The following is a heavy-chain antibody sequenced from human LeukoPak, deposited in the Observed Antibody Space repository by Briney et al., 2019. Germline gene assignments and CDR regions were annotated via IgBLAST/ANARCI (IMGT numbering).Heavy chain of an antibody. CDR1: GFTLSTYG. V-gene: IGHV3-30*18. J-gene: IGHJ3*02. Sequence: GTSLRLSCAASGFTLSTYGMHWVRQAPGKGQKWVAVMSSHGSNKYYADSVKGRFTISRDNSKNTLYLQMNSLRTEDTAVYYCAKDRDDGFDIWGQGTTVSVSS. CDR3: AKDRDDGFDI. CDR2: MSSHGSNK.